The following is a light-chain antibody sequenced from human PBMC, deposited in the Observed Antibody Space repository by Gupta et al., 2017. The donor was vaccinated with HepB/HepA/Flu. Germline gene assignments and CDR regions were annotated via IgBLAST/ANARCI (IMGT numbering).Light chain of an antibody. CDR3: AAWDDSLNGVV. CDR2: SNN. J-gene: IGLJ2*01. Sequence: QPVLTQPPSESGTPGQRVTTSCSGSSSNIGSNTVNWYQQLPGTAPKLLIYSNNQRPSGVPDRFSGSKSGTSASLAISGLQSEDEADYYCAAWDDSLNGVVFGGGTKLTVL. V-gene: IGLV1-44*01. CDR1: SSNIGSNT.